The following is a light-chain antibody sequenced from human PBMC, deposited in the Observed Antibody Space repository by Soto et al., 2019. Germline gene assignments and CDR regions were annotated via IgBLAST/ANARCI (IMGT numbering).Light chain of an antibody. CDR3: QLYGSSPPYT. CDR2: GAS. CDR1: QSVSSSY. Sequence: EIVLTQSPGTLSLSPVERATLSCRASQSVSSSYLAWYQQKPGQAPRLLIYGASSRATGIPDRFSGSGSGTDFTLSISRREPEDFAVYYCQLYGSSPPYTFGQGTKLEIK. J-gene: IGKJ2*01. V-gene: IGKV3-20*01.